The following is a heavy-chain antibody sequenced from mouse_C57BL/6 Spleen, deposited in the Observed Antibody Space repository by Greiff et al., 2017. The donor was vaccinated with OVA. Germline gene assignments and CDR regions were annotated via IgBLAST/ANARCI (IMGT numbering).Heavy chain of an antibody. Sequence: DVMLVESGEGLVKPGGSLKLSCAASGFTFSSYAMSWVRQTPEKRLEWVAYISSGGDYIYYADTVKGRFTISRDNARNTLYLQMSSLKSEDTAMYYCTRDRGSGAMDYWGQGTSVTVSS. CDR3: TRDRGSGAMDY. CDR2: ISSGGDYI. V-gene: IGHV5-9-1*02. J-gene: IGHJ4*01. CDR1: GFTFSSYA. D-gene: IGHD3-1*01.